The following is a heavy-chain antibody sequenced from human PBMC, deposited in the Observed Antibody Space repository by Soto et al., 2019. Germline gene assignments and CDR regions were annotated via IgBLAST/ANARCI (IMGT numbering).Heavy chain of an antibody. V-gene: IGHV3-53*01. CDR1: GFTVSSNY. Sequence: PVGSVRLSCAASGFTVSSNYMSWVRQAPGKGLEWVSGIYSGGSTYYADSVKGRFTISRDNSKNTLYLQMNSMRAEDTAVYYCAIPWELLRTSYYYYGMDVWGQGTTVTVSS. CDR3: AIPWELLRTSYYYYGMDV. D-gene: IGHD1-26*01. J-gene: IGHJ6*02. CDR2: IYSGGST.